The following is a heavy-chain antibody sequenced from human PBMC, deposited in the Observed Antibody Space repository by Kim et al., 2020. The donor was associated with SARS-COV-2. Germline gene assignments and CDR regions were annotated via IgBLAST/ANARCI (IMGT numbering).Heavy chain of an antibody. J-gene: IGHJ3*02. CDR3: ATEVLLWFGELSQAFD. CDR1: GFTLSSYG. V-gene: IGHV3-30*03. Sequence: GGSLRLSCAASGFTLSSYGMHWVRQAPGKGLEWVAVISYDGSNKYYADSVKGRFTISRDNSKNTLYLQMTSLRAEETAVYYCATEVLLWFGELSQAFD. CDR2: ISYDGSNK. D-gene: IGHD3-10*01.